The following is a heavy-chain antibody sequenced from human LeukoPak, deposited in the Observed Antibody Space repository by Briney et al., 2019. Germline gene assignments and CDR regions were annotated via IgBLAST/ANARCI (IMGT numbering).Heavy chain of an antibody. CDR1: GFTFSSYA. D-gene: IGHD3-3*01. V-gene: IGHV3-30*04. Sequence: GRSLRLSCAASGFTFSSYAMHWVRQAPGKGLEWVAVISYAGSNKYYADSVKGRFTISRDNSKNTLYLQMNSLRAEDTAVYYCARSLEEGYYYYYMDVWGKGTTVTVSS. CDR3: ARSLEEGYYYYYMDV. J-gene: IGHJ6*03. CDR2: ISYAGSNK.